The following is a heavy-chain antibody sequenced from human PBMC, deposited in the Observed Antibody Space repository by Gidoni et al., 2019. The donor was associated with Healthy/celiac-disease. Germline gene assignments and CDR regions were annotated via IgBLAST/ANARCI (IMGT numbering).Heavy chain of an antibody. CDR3: AKARVYSGSYLYFDY. CDR2: ISGSGGST. CDR1: GFPFSSYA. D-gene: IGHD1-26*01. Sequence: EVQLLESGGGLLQPGGSLSLSFAASGFPFSSYALSWVRQAPGKGLEWVSAISGSGGSTYYADSVKGRFTISRDNSKNTLYLQMNSLRAEDTAVYYCAKARVYSGSYLYFDYWGQGTLVTVSS. V-gene: IGHV3-23*01. J-gene: IGHJ4*02.